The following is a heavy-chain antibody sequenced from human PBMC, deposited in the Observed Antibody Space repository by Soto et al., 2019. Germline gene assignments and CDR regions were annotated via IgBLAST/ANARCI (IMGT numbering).Heavy chain of an antibody. V-gene: IGHV4-4*07. CDR1: GDSFSNSY. CDR2: IYPSGTT. D-gene: IGHD3-10*01. CDR3: ARDDFGSAGMDV. Sequence: SETVSLTCTVSGDSFSNSYWSWIRQPAGKGLEWIGRIYPSGTTNYNPSLKSRLTLSRDTSKNQFSLSLRSVTAADTAVYFCARDDFGSAGMDVWGQGTTVTVSS. J-gene: IGHJ6*02.